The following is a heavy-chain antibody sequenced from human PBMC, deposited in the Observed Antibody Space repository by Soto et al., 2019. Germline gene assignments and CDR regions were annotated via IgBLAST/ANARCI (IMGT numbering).Heavy chain of an antibody. Sequence: ASVKVSCKASGYTFTGYYMHWVRQAPGQGLEWTGWINPNSGGTNYAQKFQGWVTMTRDTSISTAYMELSRLRSDDTAVYYCARSQLGIELDYWGQGTLVTVSS. V-gene: IGHV1-2*04. CDR3: ARSQLGIELDY. CDR1: GYTFTGYY. J-gene: IGHJ4*02. CDR2: INPNSGGT. D-gene: IGHD7-27*01.